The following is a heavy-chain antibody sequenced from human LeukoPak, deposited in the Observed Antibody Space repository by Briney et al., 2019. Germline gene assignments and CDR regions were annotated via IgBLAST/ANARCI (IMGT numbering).Heavy chain of an antibody. CDR1: GFTFSSYG. CDR2: ISYDGSNK. D-gene: IGHD7-27*01. Sequence: GGSLRLSCAASGFTFSSYGMHWVRQAPGKGLEWVAVISYDGSNKYYADSVKGRFTISRDNSKNTLYLQMNSLRAEDTAVYYFARAQANWGFDYWGQGTLVTVSS. J-gene: IGHJ4*02. V-gene: IGHV3-30*03. CDR3: ARAQANWGFDY.